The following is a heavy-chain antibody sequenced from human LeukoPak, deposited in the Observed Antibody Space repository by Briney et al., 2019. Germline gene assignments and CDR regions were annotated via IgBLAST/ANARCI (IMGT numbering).Heavy chain of an antibody. CDR1: GFSLSTKTVG. D-gene: IGHD3-9*01. Sequence: SGPTLVQPTQPLTLTCTFSGFSLSTKTVGVGWIRQPPEKAPDWLALIYWNDEKRYSPSLKSRLTITKDTSKDQVVLTMTNMDPVDTATYYCAHGIFDLQRTLYYFDYLGQGTLVTVSS. J-gene: IGHJ4*02. V-gene: IGHV2-5*01. CDR2: IYWNDEK. CDR3: AHGIFDLQRTLYYFDY.